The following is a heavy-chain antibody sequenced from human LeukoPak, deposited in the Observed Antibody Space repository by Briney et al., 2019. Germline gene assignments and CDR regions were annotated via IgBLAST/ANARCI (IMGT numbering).Heavy chain of an antibody. J-gene: IGHJ6*03. Sequence: SETPSLTCTVSGYSISSGYYWGWIRQPPGKGLEWIGSIYHSGSSNYNPSLKSRVTISLETSKNKFSLKLSSVTAADTAVYFCAREYSGYDSDYFYYYMDVWGKGTTVTVSS. D-gene: IGHD5-12*01. V-gene: IGHV4-38-2*02. CDR1: GYSISSGYY. CDR2: IYHSGSS. CDR3: AREYSGYDSDYFYYYMDV.